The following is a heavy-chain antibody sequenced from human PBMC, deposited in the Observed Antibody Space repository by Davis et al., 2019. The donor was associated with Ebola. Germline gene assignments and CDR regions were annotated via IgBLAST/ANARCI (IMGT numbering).Heavy chain of an antibody. V-gene: IGHV1-2*04. J-gene: IGHJ4*02. Sequence: AASVKVSCKASGYAFTGYYMHWVRQAPGQGLEWMGRTNPDSGGSDLAQKFQGWVTMTRDTSISTAYMELSRLTSDDTAVYYCARDVGTIAVAGTGDYWGQGTLVTVSS. CDR2: TNPDSGGS. D-gene: IGHD6-19*01. CDR1: GYAFTGYY. CDR3: ARDVGTIAVAGTGDY.